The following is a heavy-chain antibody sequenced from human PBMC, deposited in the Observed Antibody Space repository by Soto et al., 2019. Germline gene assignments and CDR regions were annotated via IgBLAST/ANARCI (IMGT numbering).Heavy chain of an antibody. CDR1: DGSISSYY. V-gene: IGHV4-59*01. CDR3: ARDRNWGFDY. CDR2: IYYSGST. Sequence: LETLSHTCTVSDGSISSYYWSWIRQPPGKGLEWIGYIYYSGSTNYNPSLKSRVTISVDTSKNQFSLKLSSVTAADTAVYYCARDRNWGFDYWGQGTLVTVSS. J-gene: IGHJ4*02. D-gene: IGHD7-27*01.